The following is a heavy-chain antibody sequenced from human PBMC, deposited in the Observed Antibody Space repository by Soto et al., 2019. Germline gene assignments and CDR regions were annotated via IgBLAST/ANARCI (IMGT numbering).Heavy chain of an antibody. V-gene: IGHV1-69*13. Sequence: ASVKVSCKASGGTFSSYAISWVRQAPGQGLEWMGGIIPMFGTANYAQKFQGRVTITADESTSTVYMELSSLRSEDTAVYYCARAYYYGSGSWAYHYAFDIWGQGTMVTVSS. CDR2: IIPMFGTA. J-gene: IGHJ3*02. CDR1: GGTFSSYA. D-gene: IGHD3-10*01. CDR3: ARAYYYGSGSWAYHYAFDI.